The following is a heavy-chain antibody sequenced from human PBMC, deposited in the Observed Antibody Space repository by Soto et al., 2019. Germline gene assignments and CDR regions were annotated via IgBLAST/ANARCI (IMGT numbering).Heavy chain of an antibody. V-gene: IGHV4-34*01. CDR3: ASSAVAGTPSFEY. CDR2: INHSGST. Sequence: SETLSLTCAVYGGSFSGYYWSWIRQPPGKGLEWVGEINHSGSTNYNPSLKSRVTISVDTSKNQFSLKLSSVTAADTAVYYCASSAVAGTPSFEYGGQGTLVTVSS. J-gene: IGHJ4*02. D-gene: IGHD6-19*01. CDR1: GGSFSGYY.